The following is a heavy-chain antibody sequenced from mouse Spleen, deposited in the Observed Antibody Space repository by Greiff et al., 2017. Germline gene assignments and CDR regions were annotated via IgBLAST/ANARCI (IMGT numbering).Heavy chain of an antibody. Sequence: QVQLQQPGAELVKPGASVKMSCKASGYTFTSYWITWVKQRPGQGLEWIGDIYPGSGSTNYNEKFKSKATLTVDTSSSTAYMQLSSLTSEDSAVYCCARSYGNYGYFDVWGAGTTVTVSS. CDR3: ARSYGNYGYFDV. D-gene: IGHD2-1*01. J-gene: IGHJ1*01. CDR1: GYTFTSYW. V-gene: IGHV1-55*01. CDR2: IYPGSGST.